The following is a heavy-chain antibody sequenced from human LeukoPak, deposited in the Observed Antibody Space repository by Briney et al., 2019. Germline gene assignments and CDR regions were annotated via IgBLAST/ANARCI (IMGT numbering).Heavy chain of an antibody. V-gene: IGHV1-69*13. CDR2: IIPIFGTA. Sequence: ASVKVSCKASGGTFSSYAISWVRQAPGRGLEWMGGIIPIFGTANYAQKFQGRVTITADESTSTAYMELSSLRSEDTAVYYCAREASSGYSTQWGQGTLVTVSS. CDR1: GGTFSSYA. CDR3: AREASSGYSTQ. D-gene: IGHD3-22*01. J-gene: IGHJ4*02.